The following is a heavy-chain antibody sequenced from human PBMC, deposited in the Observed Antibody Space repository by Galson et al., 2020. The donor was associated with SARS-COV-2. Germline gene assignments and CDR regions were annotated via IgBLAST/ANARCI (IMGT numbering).Heavy chain of an antibody. Sequence: SLKISCAASGFTFDDYAMHWVRQAPGKGLEWVSGISWNSGSIGYADSVKGRFTISRDNAKNSLYLQMNSLRAEDTALYYCARGSYEVYNWFDPWGQGTLVTVSS. V-gene: IGHV3-9*01. D-gene: IGHD1-26*01. CDR3: ARGSYEVYNWFDP. CDR1: GFTFDDYA. J-gene: IGHJ5*02. CDR2: ISWNSGSI.